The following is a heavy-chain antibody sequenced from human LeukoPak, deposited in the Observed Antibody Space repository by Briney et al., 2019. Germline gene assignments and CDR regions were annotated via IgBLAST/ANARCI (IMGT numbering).Heavy chain of an antibody. J-gene: IGHJ6*03. CDR2: MNPNSGNT. D-gene: IGHD2-8*01. V-gene: IGHV1-8*01. Sequence: ASVKVSCKASGYTFTSYDINWVRQATGQGLEWMGWMNPNSGNTGYAQKFQGRVTMTRNTSISTAYMELSRLRSDDTAVYYCARVMRQYYYYYYMDVWGKGTTVTVSS. CDR1: GYTFTSYD. CDR3: ARVMRQYYYYYYMDV.